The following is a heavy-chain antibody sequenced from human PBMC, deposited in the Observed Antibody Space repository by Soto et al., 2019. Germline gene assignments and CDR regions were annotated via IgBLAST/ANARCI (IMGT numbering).Heavy chain of an antibody. CDR3: AIIDGIAAADRLNYYYYMDV. CDR2: MNPNSGNT. J-gene: IGHJ6*03. CDR1: GYTFTSYD. V-gene: IGHV1-8*01. D-gene: IGHD6-13*01. Sequence: SVKLSSNASGYTFTSYDINWVRQATGQGLEWMGWMNPNSGNTGYAQKFQGRVTMTRNTSICTAYMELSSLRSEDTAVYYCAIIDGIAAADRLNYYYYMDVWGKGTTVTVSS.